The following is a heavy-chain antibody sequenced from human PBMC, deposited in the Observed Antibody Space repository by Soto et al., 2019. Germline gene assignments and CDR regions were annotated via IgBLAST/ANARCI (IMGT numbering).Heavy chain of an antibody. J-gene: IGHJ3*02. Sequence: QVQLVQSGAEVKKPGSSVKVSCKASGGTFSSYTISWVRQAPGQGLEWMGRIIPILGIANYAQKFQGRVTITADKSTSTAYMELSSLRSEDTALYYCARASSCGGACWAGAFDIWGQGTMVTVSS. CDR1: GGTFSSYT. V-gene: IGHV1-69*02. D-gene: IGHD2-21*02. CDR2: IIPILGIA. CDR3: ARASSCGGACWAGAFDI.